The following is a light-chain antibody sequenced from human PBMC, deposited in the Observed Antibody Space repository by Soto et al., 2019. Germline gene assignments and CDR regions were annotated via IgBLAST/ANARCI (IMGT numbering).Light chain of an antibody. CDR1: SSDIGGFYY. V-gene: IGLV2-14*01. CDR2: QVS. J-gene: IGLJ1*01. CDR3: SSYSSSSPFYV. Sequence: ALTQPASVSGSPGQSITISCTGTSSDIGGFYYVSWYQHHPGKDPKLMIYQVSNRPSGVSNRFSGSKSGNTASLTISGLQAEDEDDYFCSSYSSSSPFYVFGAGTKVTVL.